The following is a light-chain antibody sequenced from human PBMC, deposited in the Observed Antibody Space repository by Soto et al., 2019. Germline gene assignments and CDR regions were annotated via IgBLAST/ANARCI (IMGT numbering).Light chain of an antibody. CDR2: EGS. CDR3: CSYAGSSTYV. CDR1: SSDVGNYDL. Sequence: SLHVSGCRSPGKSITISCTGTSSDVGNYDLVSWYQQLSGKAPKFILYEGSKRPSGVSNRFSGSKSGNTASLTISGLQAEDEADYYCCSYAGSSTYVFGTGTKVTVL. V-gene: IGLV2-23*01. J-gene: IGLJ1*01.